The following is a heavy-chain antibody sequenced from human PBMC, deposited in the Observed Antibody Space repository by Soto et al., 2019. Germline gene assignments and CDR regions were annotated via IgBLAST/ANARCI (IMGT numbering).Heavy chain of an antibody. Sequence: SVKVSCKGSGGTFSRNALSWVRQAPGHGLEWIGGIIPFFHATKYAQNFQGRVTITAEPSTGIVFIEMTSMRFEDTAGYYCARQREAGPPRVGMDVWRQWNTVTVSS. CDR1: GGTFSRNA. J-gene: IGHJ6*02. D-gene: IGHD6-13*01. CDR2: IIPFFHAT. CDR3: ARQREAGPPRVGMDV. V-gene: IGHV1-69*13.